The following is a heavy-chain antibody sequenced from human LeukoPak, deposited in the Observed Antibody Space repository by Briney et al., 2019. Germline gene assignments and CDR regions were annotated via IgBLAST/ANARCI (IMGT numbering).Heavy chain of an antibody. V-gene: IGHV5-51*01. Sequence: GESLKISCKGSGYSFTNYWIGWVRQMPGKGLEWMGIIYPGDSDTRYSPSFQGQVTISADKSISTAYLQWSSLKASDTTMYYCARLSPTCSSTSCYYDYWGQGTLVTVSS. D-gene: IGHD2-2*01. J-gene: IGHJ4*02. CDR2: IYPGDSDT. CDR3: ARLSPTCSSTSCYYDY. CDR1: GYSFTNYW.